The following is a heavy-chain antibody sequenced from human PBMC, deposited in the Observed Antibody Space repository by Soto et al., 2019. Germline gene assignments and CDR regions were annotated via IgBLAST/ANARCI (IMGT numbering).Heavy chain of an antibody. V-gene: IGHV3-23*01. Sequence: PGGSLRLSCTASGFSFSSYAMTWVRQAPGKGLEWVSSTTDDGGRTFYADPVKGRFTISRDNSNNRLYLQMNSLRAEDTALYYCAKGGGFGTGAYYNVAYWGQGTLVTVSS. CDR1: GFSFSSYA. CDR2: TTDDGGRT. J-gene: IGHJ4*02. D-gene: IGHD3-10*01. CDR3: AKGGGFGTGAYYNVAY.